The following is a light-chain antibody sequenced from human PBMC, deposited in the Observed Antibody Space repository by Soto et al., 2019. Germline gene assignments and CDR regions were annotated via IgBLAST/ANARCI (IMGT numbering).Light chain of an antibody. J-gene: IGKJ2*01. CDR3: QEYSRYPYT. V-gene: IGKV1-5*03. CDR1: QSFSTW. CDR2: RTS. Sequence: DIQMTQSPSTLSVSVGDRVTITCRASQSFSTWLAWYQQKPGKAPKLLIYRTSSLKNGVPSRFSGSGSGTEFTLTITSLQPDDFATDYRQEYSRYPYTFGQGTKLEIK.